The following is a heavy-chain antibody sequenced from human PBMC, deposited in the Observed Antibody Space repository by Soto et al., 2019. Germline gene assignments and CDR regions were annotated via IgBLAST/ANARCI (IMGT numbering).Heavy chain of an antibody. V-gene: IGHV3-64D*06. CDR1: GFTFSEYS. CDR2: ISSDGDIT. D-gene: IGHD3-9*01. Sequence: PGGSLRLSCSASGFTFSEYSVHWVRQAPGKGLQYVSTISSDGDITYYADSVKGRFTISRDNSKNTLYLQMNSLRPEDTAVYYCVKVSTFYDILTGYYSTNFFDPWGQGTLVTVSS. CDR3: VKVSTFYDILTGYYSTNFFDP. J-gene: IGHJ5*02.